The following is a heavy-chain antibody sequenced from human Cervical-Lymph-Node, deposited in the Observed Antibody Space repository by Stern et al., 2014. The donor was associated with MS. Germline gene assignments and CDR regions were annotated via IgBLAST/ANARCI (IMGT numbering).Heavy chain of an antibody. J-gene: IGHJ4*02. V-gene: IGHV7-4-1*02. D-gene: IGHD6-13*01. CDR1: GYTFNRFS. Sequence: QVQLVQSGSEMKQPGASVKVSCKTSGYTFNRFSINWVRQAPGQGLEWMGWININTGNHIYGQGFKGRFVFSFDTSVTPAYLQSSSLKAKDTAIYYCARPITAADRTFDYWGQGTLVTVSS. CDR3: ARPITAADRTFDY. CDR2: ININTGNH.